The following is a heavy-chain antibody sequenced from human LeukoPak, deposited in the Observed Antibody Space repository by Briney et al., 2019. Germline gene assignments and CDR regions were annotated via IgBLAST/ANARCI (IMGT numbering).Heavy chain of an antibody. Sequence: SVKVSCKVSGHTLTESTVHWVRQAPGQGLEWMGGIIPIFGTANYAQKFQGRVTITTDESTSTAYMELSSLRSEDTAVYYCARVVKGMGYSSSELGYWGQGTLVTVSS. V-gene: IGHV1-69*05. CDR1: GHTLTEST. CDR3: ARVVKGMGYSSSELGY. D-gene: IGHD6-6*01. CDR2: IIPIFGTA. J-gene: IGHJ4*02.